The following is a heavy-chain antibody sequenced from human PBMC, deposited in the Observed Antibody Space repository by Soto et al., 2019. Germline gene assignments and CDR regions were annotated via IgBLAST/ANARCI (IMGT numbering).Heavy chain of an antibody. CDR1: GFVFSDSA. J-gene: IGHJ4*02. V-gene: IGHV3-73*01. CDR2: IRSKPSNYAK. D-gene: IGHD3-16*02. Sequence: RLSCAASGFVFSDSAIHWVRQASGRGLEWVGRIRSKPSNYAKGYAASIKGRFTISRDDSKNTEDLQMNSLKMEDTAGYYCTRVSLTPFDYWGQGILVTVSS. CDR3: TRVSLTPFDY.